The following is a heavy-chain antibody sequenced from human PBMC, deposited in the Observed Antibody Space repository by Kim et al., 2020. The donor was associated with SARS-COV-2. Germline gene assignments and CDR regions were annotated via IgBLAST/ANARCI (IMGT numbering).Heavy chain of an antibody. Sequence: NPSLMIRITKSVDTSKNRFSLKLSSVTAADTAVYYCARLEWISNLAFDIWGQGTMVTVSS. CDR3: ARLEWISNLAFDI. D-gene: IGHD2-2*03. J-gene: IGHJ3*02. V-gene: IGHV4-39*01.